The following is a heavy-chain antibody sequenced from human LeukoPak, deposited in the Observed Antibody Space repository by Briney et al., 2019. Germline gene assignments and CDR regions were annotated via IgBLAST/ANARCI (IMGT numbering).Heavy chain of an antibody. CDR1: GGSISSSSYY. J-gene: IGHJ5*02. V-gene: IGHV4-61*01. CDR3: ARDSGDYDSSGYYRGENWFDP. D-gene: IGHD3-22*01. Sequence: SETLSLTCTVSGGSISSSSYYWSWIRQPPGKGLEWIGYIYYSGSTNYNPSLKSRVTISVDTSKNQFSLKLSSVTAADAAVYYCARDSGDYDSSGYYRGENWFDPWGQGTLVTVSS. CDR2: IYYSGST.